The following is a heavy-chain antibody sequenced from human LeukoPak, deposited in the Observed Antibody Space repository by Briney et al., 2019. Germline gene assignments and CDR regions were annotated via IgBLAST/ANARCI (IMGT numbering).Heavy chain of an antibody. CDR1: GGSISSSSYY. J-gene: IGHJ3*02. CDR3: ARHFSMTHAFDI. Sequence: SETLSLTCTVSGGSISSSSYYWGWIRQPPGKGLEWIGSIYYSGSTYYNPSLKSRVTISLDTSKSQFSLKLSSVTAADTALYYCARHFSMTHAFDIWGQGTLVTVSS. V-gene: IGHV4-39*07. D-gene: IGHD3-22*01. CDR2: IYYSGST.